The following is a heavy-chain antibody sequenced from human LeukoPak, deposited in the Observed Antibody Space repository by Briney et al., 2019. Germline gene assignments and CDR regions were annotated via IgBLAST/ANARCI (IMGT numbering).Heavy chain of an antibody. CDR1: GFAFRSYV. CDR2: VTESGGSA. Sequence: TGGSLRLSCAASGFAFRSYVMSWVRQAPGKGLEWVSGVTESGGSAYYTDSVKGRFTISRDNSKNTLYLQMNSLRAEDTAVYYCASRLSITIFGEMDVWGKGTTVTVSS. D-gene: IGHD3-3*01. V-gene: IGHV3-23*01. J-gene: IGHJ6*04. CDR3: ASRLSITIFGEMDV.